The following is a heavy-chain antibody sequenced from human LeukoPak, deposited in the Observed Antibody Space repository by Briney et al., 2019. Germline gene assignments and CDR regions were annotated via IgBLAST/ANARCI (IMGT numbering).Heavy chain of an antibody. CDR3: ARDARGWSGFDD. CDR1: GGSISSYY. J-gene: IGHJ4*02. V-gene: IGHV4-4*07. Sequence: KLSETLSLTCSVSGGSISSYYWSWIRQPAGKGREWIGRIYTTGNTDYNPSLKSRVTMSVDTSKNQFSLNLSSVTAADTRLYYCARDARGWSGFDDGRQATLVTVSS. D-gene: IGHD3-3*01. CDR2: IYTTGNT.